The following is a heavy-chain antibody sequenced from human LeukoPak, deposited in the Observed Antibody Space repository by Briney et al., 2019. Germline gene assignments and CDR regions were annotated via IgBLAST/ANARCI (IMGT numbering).Heavy chain of an antibody. CDR1: GGSISSSSYY. CDR3: ARAWNYSSSSFDY. Sequence: SETLSLTCTVSGGSISSSSYYWGWIRQPPGKGLEWIGSIYYSGSTNYNPSLKSRVTISVDTSKNQFSLKLSSVTAADTAVYYCARAWNYSSSSFDYWGQGTLVTVSS. V-gene: IGHV4-39*07. CDR2: IYYSGST. D-gene: IGHD6-6*01. J-gene: IGHJ4*02.